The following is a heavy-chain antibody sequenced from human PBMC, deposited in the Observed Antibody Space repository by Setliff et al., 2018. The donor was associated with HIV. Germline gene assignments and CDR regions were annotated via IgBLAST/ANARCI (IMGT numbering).Heavy chain of an antibody. J-gene: IGHJ5*02. Sequence: GGSLRLSCAASGFTVSSNYMTWVRQAPGKGLEWVSGINGDGDSTYYADSVKGRFTVSRDNSKDTLTLQMNDLRAEDTGLYYCAKDYTTTFWEYNWFDLWGQGTLVTVSS. V-gene: IGHV3-23*01. CDR3: AKDYTTTFWEYNWFDL. CDR1: GFTVSSNY. D-gene: IGHD3-3*01. CDR2: INGDGDST.